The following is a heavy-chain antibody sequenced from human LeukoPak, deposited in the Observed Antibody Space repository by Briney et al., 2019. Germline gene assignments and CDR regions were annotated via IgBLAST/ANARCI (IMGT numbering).Heavy chain of an antibody. CDR1: GDSVSSTSAA. V-gene: IGHV6-1*01. CDR3: ARVTMRLFDY. J-gene: IGHJ4*02. CDR2: TYYRSKWYS. Sequence: SQTLSLTCAISGDSVSSTSAAWSWIRQSPSRGLEWLGRTYYRSKWYSDYADSVKSRITINPDTSQNQFSLQLYSVTPEDTAVYYCARVTMRLFDYWGQGTLVTVSS.